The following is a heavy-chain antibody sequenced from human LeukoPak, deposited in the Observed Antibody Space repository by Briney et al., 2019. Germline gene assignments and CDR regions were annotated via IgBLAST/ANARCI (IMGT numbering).Heavy chain of an antibody. CDR3: ATANPIVVVRAFDI. Sequence: ASVKVSCKASGYTFTSYGISWVRQAPGQGLEWMGWISAYNGNTNYAQKLRGRVTMTTDTSTSTAYMELRSLRSDDTAVYYCATANPIVVVRAFDIWGQGTMVTVSS. CDR2: ISAYNGNT. D-gene: IGHD3-22*01. J-gene: IGHJ3*02. V-gene: IGHV1-18*01. CDR1: GYTFTSYG.